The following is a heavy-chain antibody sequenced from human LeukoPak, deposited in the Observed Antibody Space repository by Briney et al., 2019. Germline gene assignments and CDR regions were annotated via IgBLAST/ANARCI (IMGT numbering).Heavy chain of an antibody. CDR2: INHSGST. Sequence: SETLSLTCAVYGGSFSGYYWSWIRQPPGKGLEWIGEINHSGSTNYNPSLESRVTISVDTSKNQFSLKLSSVTAADTAVYYCARDAAGTDYYYYGMDVWGQGTTVTVSS. CDR3: ARDAAGTDYYYYGMDV. V-gene: IGHV4-34*01. D-gene: IGHD1/OR15-1a*01. CDR1: GGSFSGYY. J-gene: IGHJ6*02.